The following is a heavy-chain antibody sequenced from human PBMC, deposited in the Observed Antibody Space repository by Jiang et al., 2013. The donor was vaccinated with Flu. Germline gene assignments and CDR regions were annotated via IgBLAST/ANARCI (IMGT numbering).Heavy chain of an antibody. J-gene: IGHJ5*02. CDR3: ARGPVLETSWLYWFDP. CDR2: IYSSGST. D-gene: IGHD2-2*01. Sequence: GPGLVKPSETLSLKCTVSGVSISGYYWSWIRQPPGKRLEWIGYIYSSGSTDYNPSLESRVTISVDTSKNQFSLKLRSVTAADTAVYYCARGPVLETSWLYWFDPWGQGTLVTVSS. V-gene: IGHV4-59*01. CDR1: GVSISGYY.